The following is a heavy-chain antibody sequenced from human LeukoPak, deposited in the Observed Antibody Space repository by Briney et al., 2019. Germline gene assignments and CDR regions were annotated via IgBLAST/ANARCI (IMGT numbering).Heavy chain of an antibody. CDR1: GFDLSTYK. CDR3: ARDSVPTYSGSYFSAFDI. D-gene: IGHD1-26*01. V-gene: IGHV3-48*01. Sequence: PGGSLRLSCAASGFDLSTYKMNWVRQAPGKGLEWVSYISSTSSTIYYADSVKGRFTISRDNAKNSLYLQMHSLRAEDTAVYYCARDSVPTYSGSYFSAFDIWGQGTMVSVSS. CDR2: ISSTSSTI. J-gene: IGHJ3*02.